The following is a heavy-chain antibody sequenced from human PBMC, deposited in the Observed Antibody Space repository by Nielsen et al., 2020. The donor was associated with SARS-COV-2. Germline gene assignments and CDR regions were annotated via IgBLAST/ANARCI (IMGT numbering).Heavy chain of an antibody. CDR3: ARASPDYGDDAFDI. J-gene: IGHJ3*02. V-gene: IGHV4-39*07. CDR2: IYYSGST. D-gene: IGHD4-17*01. Sequence: RQAPGKGLEWIGSIYYSGSTYYNPSLKSRVTISVDTSKNQFSLKLSSVTAADTAVYYCARASPDYGDDAFDIWGQGTMVTVSS.